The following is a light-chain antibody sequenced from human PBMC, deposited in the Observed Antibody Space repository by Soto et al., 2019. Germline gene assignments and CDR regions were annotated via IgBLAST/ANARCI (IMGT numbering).Light chain of an antibody. J-gene: IGKJ2*03. V-gene: IGKV3-20*01. CDR2: SAS. Sequence: EIVLTQSPGTLSLSPGERATLSCRASQSVDSIYLTWYQQKPGQPPRLLIYSASTRAAGVPSRFSGSGSGTDFTLTISRLEPEDFATYYCQQYSRYSYRFGPGTKLEI. CDR3: QQYSRYSYR. CDR1: QSVDSIY.